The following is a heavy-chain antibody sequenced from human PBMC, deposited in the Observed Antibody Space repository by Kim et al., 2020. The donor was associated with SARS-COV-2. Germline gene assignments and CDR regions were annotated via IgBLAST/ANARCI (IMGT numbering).Heavy chain of an antibody. CDR3: ARGIRGYSYGSLRL. CDR2: IYYSGST. J-gene: IGHJ2*01. D-gene: IGHD5-18*01. V-gene: IGHV4-59*01. Sequence: SETLSLTCTVSGGSISSYYWSWIRQPPGKGLEWIGYIYYSGSTNYNPSLKSRVTISVDTSKNQFSLKLSSVTAADTAVYYCARGIRGYSYGSLRLWGRGTLVTVSS. CDR1: GGSISSYY.